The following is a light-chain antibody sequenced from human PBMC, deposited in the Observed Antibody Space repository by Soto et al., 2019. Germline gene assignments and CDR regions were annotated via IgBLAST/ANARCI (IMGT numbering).Light chain of an antibody. J-gene: IGKJ1*01. CDR3: QQYNSYWT. CDR2: KAS. V-gene: IGKV1-5*03. CDR1: QSISSW. Sequence: DIQMTQSPSTLSASVGDRVTITCRASQSISSWLAWYQQKPGKAPTLLIYKASSLESGVPSRFSGSGSGTECTLTISSLPPDDFATYYCQQYNSYWTFGQGTKVEIK.